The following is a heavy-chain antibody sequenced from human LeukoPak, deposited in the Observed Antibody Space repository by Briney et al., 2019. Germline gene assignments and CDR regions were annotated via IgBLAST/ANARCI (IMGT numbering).Heavy chain of an antibody. CDR3: ASSYYGSIYFDY. D-gene: IGHD1-26*01. J-gene: IGHJ4*02. V-gene: IGHV4-39*07. CDR1: GGSISSSSYY. CDR2: IYYSGST. Sequence: PSETLSLTCTVSGGSISSSSYYWGWIRQPPGEGLEWIGSIYYSGSTYYNPSLKSRVTMSVDTSKNQFSLKLSSVTAADTAVYYCASSYYGSIYFDYWGQGTLVTVSS.